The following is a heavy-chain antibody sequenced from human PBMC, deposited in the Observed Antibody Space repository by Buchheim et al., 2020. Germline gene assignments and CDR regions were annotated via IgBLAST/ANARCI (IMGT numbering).Heavy chain of an antibody. CDR1: GDSIGSSSYY. D-gene: IGHD3-10*01. Sequence: QLQLQESGPGLVKPSETLSLTCFVSGDSIGSSSYYWGWVRQSPGKGLEWIAIAYYTGTTFYNPSLKSRVTISIETSQSQFSLKMNSVTAADTAVYYCASGTILWFRTIDFWGQGAL. CDR2: AYYTGTT. CDR3: ASGTILWFRTIDF. V-gene: IGHV4-39*01. J-gene: IGHJ4*02.